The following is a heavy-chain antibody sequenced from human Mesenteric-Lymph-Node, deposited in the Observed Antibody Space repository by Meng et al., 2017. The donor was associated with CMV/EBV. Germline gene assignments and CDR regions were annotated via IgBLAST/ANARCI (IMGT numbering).Heavy chain of an antibody. CDR2: ISWNSGSI. D-gene: IGHD1-14*01. CDR3: AKARIKYYYYYGMDV. CDR1: GFTFDDYA. Sequence: SCAASGFTFDDYAMHWVRQAPGKGLEWVSGISWNSGSIGYADSVKGRFTISRDNAKNSLYLQMNSLRAEDMALYYCAKARIKYYYYYGMDVWGQGTTVTVSS. J-gene: IGHJ6*02. V-gene: IGHV3-9*03.